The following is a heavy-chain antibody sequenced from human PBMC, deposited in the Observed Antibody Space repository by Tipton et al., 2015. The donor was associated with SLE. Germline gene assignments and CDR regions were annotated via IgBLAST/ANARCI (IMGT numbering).Heavy chain of an antibody. J-gene: IGHJ4*02. CDR2: ISGSGGST. CDR1: GFTFSSYA. V-gene: IGHV3-23*01. CDR3: AKAVTNYYGSGSPPDY. D-gene: IGHD3-10*01. Sequence: SLRLSCAASGFTFSSYAMSWVRQAPGKGLEWVSAISGSGGSTYYADSVKGRFTISRDNSKNTLYLQMNSLRAEDTAVYYCAKAVTNYYGSGSPPDYWGQGTLVTVSS.